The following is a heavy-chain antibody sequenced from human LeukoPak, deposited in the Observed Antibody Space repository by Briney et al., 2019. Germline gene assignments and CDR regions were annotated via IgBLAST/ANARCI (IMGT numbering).Heavy chain of an antibody. Sequence: ASVKVSCKASGYTFTGYYMHWVRKAPGQGLEGMGWINPNSGGTNYAQKFQGRVTMTRDTSISTAYMELSRLRSDDTAVYYCARSAYYDFWSGSHWGQGTLVTVSS. D-gene: IGHD3-3*01. V-gene: IGHV1-2*02. CDR2: INPNSGGT. J-gene: IGHJ4*02. CDR1: GYTFTGYY. CDR3: ARSAYYDFWSGSH.